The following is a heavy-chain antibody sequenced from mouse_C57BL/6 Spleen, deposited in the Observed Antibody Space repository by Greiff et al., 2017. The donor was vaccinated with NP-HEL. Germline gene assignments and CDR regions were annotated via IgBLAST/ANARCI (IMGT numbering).Heavy chain of an antibody. CDR3: TSYAWFAY. CDR1: GFNIKDDY. CDR2: IDPENGDT. D-gene: IGHD2-12*01. Sequence: EVMLVESGAELVRPGASVKLSCTASGFNIKDDYMHWVKQRPEQGLEWIGWIDPENGDTEYASKFQGKATITADTSSNTAYLQLSSLTSEDTAVYYCTSYAWFAYWGQGTLVTVSA. J-gene: IGHJ3*01. V-gene: IGHV14-4*01.